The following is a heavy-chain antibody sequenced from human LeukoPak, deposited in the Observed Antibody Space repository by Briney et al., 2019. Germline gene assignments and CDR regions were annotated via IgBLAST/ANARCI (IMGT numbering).Heavy chain of an antibody. CDR1: GYTFTGYY. J-gene: IGHJ6*02. CDR3: AREYCSSTSCYLYYYYGMDV. Sequence: APVKVSCKASGYTFTGYYMHWVRQAPGQGLEWMGWINPNSGGTNYAQKFQGRVTMTRDTSISTAYMELSRLRSDDTAVYYCAREYCSSTSCYLYYYYGMDVWGQGTTVTVSS. V-gene: IGHV1-2*02. D-gene: IGHD2-2*01. CDR2: INPNSGGT.